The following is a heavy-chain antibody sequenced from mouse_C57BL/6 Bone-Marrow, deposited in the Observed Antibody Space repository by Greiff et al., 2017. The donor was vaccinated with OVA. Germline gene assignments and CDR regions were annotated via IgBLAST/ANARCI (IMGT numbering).Heavy chain of an antibody. CDR2: IYPSDSET. D-gene: IGHD1-1*01. J-gene: IGHJ1*03. V-gene: IGHV1-61*01. CDR1: GYTFTSYW. CDR3: ARPSNNYDSSYWYFDV. Sequence: VQLQQPGAELVRPGSSVKLSCKASGYTFTSYWMDWVKQRPGQGLEWIGNIYPSDSETHYNQKFKDKATLTVDKSSSTAYMQLSSLTSEDSAVYYCARPSNNYDSSYWYFDVWGTGTTVTVSS.